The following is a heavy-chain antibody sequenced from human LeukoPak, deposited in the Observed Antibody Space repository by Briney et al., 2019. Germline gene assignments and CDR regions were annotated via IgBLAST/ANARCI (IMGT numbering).Heavy chain of an antibody. CDR1: GFTFNSYG. J-gene: IGHJ4*02. CDR3: AKEGRDFRNGHPYYFDY. Sequence: PGGSLRLSCAASGFTFNSYGMHWVRQAPGKGLEWVAVIWYDGSNKYYADSVKGRFTISRDNSKNTLYLQINSLRAEDTAVYYCAKEGRDFRNGHPYYFDYWGPGTLVTVSS. CDR2: IWYDGSNK. D-gene: IGHD3-3*01. V-gene: IGHV3-33*06.